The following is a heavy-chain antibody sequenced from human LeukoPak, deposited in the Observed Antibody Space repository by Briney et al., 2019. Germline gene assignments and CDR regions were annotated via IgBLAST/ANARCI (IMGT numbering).Heavy chain of an antibody. CDR3: AKDGGWELLHYYYGMDV. CDR1: GFTFSSYG. J-gene: IGHJ6*02. CDR2: ISYDGSNK. D-gene: IGHD1-26*01. Sequence: PGRSLRLSCAASGFTFSSYGMHWVRQAPGKGLEWVAVISYDGSNKYYADSVKGRFTISRDNSKNTLYLQMNSLRAEDTAVYYCAKDGGWELLHYYYGMDVWGQGTKVTVSS. V-gene: IGHV3-30*18.